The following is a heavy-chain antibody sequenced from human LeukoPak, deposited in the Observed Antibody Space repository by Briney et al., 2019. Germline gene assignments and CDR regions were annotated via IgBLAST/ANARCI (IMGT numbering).Heavy chain of an antibody. J-gene: IGHJ5*02. V-gene: IGHV1-18*01. Sequence: ASVKVSCKASGYTFTGYGISWVRQAPGQGLEWMGWISAYNGNTNYAQKLQGRVTMTTDSSTSTAYMELRSLRSDDTAVYYCARESPLARRQDNWFDPWGQGTLVTVSS. CDR3: ARESPLARRQDNWFDP. CDR1: GYTFTGYG. CDR2: ISAYNGNT.